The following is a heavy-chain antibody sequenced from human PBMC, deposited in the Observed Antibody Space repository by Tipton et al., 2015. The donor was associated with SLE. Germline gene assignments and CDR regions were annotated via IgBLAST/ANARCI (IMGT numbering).Heavy chain of an antibody. D-gene: IGHD4-11*01. J-gene: IGHJ2*01. V-gene: IGHV4-39*07. CDR2: IYYSGST. CDR3: AREFLNPVTTVHYYFDL. Sequence: TLSLTCTVSGGSFISSSYYWDWIRQPPGKGLEWIGNIYYSGSTDYNPSLQSRVTMSVDTSKNHFSLKLISVTAADTAVYYCAREFLNPVTTVHYYFDLWGRGTLVTVSS. CDR1: GGSFISSSYY.